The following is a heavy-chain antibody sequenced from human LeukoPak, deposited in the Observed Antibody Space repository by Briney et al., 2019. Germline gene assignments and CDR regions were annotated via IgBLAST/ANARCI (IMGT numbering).Heavy chain of an antibody. J-gene: IGHJ4*02. CDR3: ARGNPDYFDY. CDR2: INHSGST. V-gene: IGHV4-34*01. CDR1: GGSFSGYY. Sequence: SETLSLTCAVYGGSFSGYYWSWIRQPPGKGLEWIGEINHSGSTNYNPSLKSRVTISVDTSKNQFSLKLSSVTAADTAVYYCARGNPDYFDYSGQGTLVTVSS.